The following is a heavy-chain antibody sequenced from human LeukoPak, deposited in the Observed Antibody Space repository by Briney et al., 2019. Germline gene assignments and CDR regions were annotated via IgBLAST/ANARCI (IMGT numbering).Heavy chain of an antibody. CDR1: GGSSSGYY. D-gene: IGHD2-2*01. CDR3: ARGSKSRGGMDV. Sequence: SETLSLTCAVYGGSSSGYYWSWIRQPPGKGLEWIGEINHSGSTNYNPSLKSRVTISVDTSKNQFSLKLSSVTAADTAVYYCARGSKSRGGMDVWGKGTTVTVSS. CDR2: INHSGST. V-gene: IGHV4-34*01. J-gene: IGHJ6*04.